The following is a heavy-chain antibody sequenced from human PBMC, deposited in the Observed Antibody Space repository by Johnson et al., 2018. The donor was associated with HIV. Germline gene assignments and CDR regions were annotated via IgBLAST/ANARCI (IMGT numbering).Heavy chain of an antibody. Sequence: QEQLVESGGGLVQPGGSLRLSCAASGFTFSSYAMHWVRQAPGKGLEWVAVISYDGNNKYYADSVKGRFTISRDNSKNTLYLQINSLRAEDTAVYYCARVTSPVTTARYGAFDIWGQGTMVTVSS. CDR3: ARVTSPVTTARYGAFDI. CDR1: GFTFSSYA. J-gene: IGHJ3*02. CDR2: ISYDGNNK. V-gene: IGHV3-30-3*01. D-gene: IGHD4-17*01.